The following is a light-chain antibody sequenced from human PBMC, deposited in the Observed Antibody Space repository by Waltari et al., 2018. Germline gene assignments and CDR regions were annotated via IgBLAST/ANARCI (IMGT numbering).Light chain of an antibody. J-gene: IGLJ1*01. V-gene: IGLV2-14*01. Sequence: QSALTQPASVSGSPEQSITIFCTGTSSDIGGDNFVPWYQQHPGKASKLILLDVSDRPSGGLNRYSASKSGNSASLTISGLQAEDEADYYCSSYTRSSSYVFETGTKVTVL. CDR2: DVS. CDR1: SSDIGGDNF. CDR3: SSYTRSSSYV.